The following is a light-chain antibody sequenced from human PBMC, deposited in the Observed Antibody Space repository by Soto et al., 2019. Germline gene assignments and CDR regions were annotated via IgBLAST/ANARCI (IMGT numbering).Light chain of an antibody. CDR2: GAS. CDR3: QQYHNWYT. CDR1: QSIDSN. V-gene: IGKV3-15*01. Sequence: EIVITQSPATLSVSPGERATLSCRASQSIDSNLAWFQQKPGQGPRFLIYGASTRATGIPARFSGSGSGTEFTLTISSLQSEDFAVYYCQQYHNWYTFGQGTKLEIK. J-gene: IGKJ2*01.